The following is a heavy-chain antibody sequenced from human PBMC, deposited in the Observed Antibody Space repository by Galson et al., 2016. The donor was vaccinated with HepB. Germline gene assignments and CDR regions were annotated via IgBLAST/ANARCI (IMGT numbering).Heavy chain of an antibody. V-gene: IGHV3-30*04. Sequence: SLRLSCAGSGYNFSNFAMHWVRQAPGKGLQWVAVISYDGSTKYYADSVKGRFTISRDNSKNTLYLQMNSLRAEDTAVYYCARDNTILWFGELIGNAFDIWGQGTLVTVS. CDR1: GYNFSNFA. J-gene: IGHJ3*02. CDR2: ISYDGSTK. CDR3: ARDNTILWFGELIGNAFDI. D-gene: IGHD3-10*01.